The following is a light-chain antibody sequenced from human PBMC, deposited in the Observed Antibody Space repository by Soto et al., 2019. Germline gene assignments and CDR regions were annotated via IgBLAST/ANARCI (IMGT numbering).Light chain of an antibody. Sequence: EIVMTQSPDTLSVSPGERATLSCRASQSVTSNLAWYQQKPGQAPRLLIYDASTRATGLPDRFSGSGSGTEFTLTISSLQSEDFALYYCQQYNDRPRTFGQGTKVEIK. CDR3: QQYNDRPRT. V-gene: IGKV3-15*01. CDR1: QSVTSN. J-gene: IGKJ1*01. CDR2: DAS.